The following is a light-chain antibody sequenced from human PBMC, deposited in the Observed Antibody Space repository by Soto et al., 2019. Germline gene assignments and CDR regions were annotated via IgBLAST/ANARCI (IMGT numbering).Light chain of an antibody. CDR2: AVT. CDR3: SSHAGNNNYV. J-gene: IGLJ1*01. Sequence: SVLTQPPSASGSPGQSVAISCTGTSSDVGGQNYVSWYQQHPGKAPKLIIYAVTERPSGVPDRFSGSKSGNTASLTVSGLQTEDEADYYCSSHAGNNNYVFGTGTKV. V-gene: IGLV2-8*01. CDR1: SSDVGGQNY.